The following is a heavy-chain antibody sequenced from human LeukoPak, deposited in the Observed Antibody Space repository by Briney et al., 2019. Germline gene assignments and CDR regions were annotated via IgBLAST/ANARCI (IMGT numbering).Heavy chain of an antibody. V-gene: IGHV4-39*07. Sequence: SETLSLTCTVSGGSISSSSYYWGWIRQPPGKGLEWIGNIYYSGSTYYNPSLKSRVTISVDTSKNQFSLKLSSVTAADTAVYYCATLTTPGWFNPWGQGTLVTVSS. CDR3: ATLTTPGWFNP. CDR1: GGSISSSSYY. CDR2: IYYSGST. D-gene: IGHD1-1*01. J-gene: IGHJ5*02.